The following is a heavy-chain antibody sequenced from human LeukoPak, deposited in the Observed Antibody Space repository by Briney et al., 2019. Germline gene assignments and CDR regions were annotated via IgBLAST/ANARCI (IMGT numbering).Heavy chain of an antibody. V-gene: IGHV4-34*01. CDR2: INHSGST. CDR1: GGSFSGYS. D-gene: IGHD6-19*01. CDR3: ARHVRKRGIAVAGTPGWFDP. J-gene: IGHJ5*02. Sequence: SETLSLTCAVYGGSFSGYSWSWIRQPPGKGLEWIGEINHSGSTNYNPSLKSRVTISVDTSKNQFSLKLSSVTAADTAVYYCARHVRKRGIAVAGTPGWFDPWGQGTLVTVSS.